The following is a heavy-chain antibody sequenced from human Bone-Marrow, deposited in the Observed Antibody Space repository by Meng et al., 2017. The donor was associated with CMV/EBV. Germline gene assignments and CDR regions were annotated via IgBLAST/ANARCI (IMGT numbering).Heavy chain of an antibody. CDR2: IRSKAYGGTT. Sequence: GGSLRLSCTASGFTFGDYAMSWVRRAPGKGLEWVGFIRSKAYGGTTEYAASVKGRFTISRDDSKSIAYLQMNSLKTEDTAVYYCARDERGGGRQQLGYWGQGPRVTSSS. CDR3: ARDERGGGRQQLGY. J-gene: IGHJ4*02. V-gene: IGHV3-49*04. D-gene: IGHD6-13*01. CDR1: GFTFGDYA.